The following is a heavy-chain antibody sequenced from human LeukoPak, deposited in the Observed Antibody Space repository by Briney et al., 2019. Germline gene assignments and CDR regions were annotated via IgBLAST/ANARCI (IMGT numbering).Heavy chain of an antibody. CDR3: ARFGYSYWYFDL. V-gene: IGHV3-21*01. CDR1: GFTLSRYI. Sequence: GGSLRLSCIASGFTLSRYIMNWGRQAPGKGLEWGASISNDSRYIYYSDSVKGRFTISRDNAENTVYLQTNSLRVEDTAVYYCARFGYSYWYFDLWGRGTLVTVSS. CDR2: ISNDSRYI. J-gene: IGHJ2*01. D-gene: IGHD3-22*01.